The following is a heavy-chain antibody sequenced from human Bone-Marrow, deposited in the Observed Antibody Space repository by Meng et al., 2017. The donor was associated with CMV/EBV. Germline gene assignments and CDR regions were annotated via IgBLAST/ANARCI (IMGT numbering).Heavy chain of an antibody. V-gene: IGHV4-34*01. D-gene: IGHD4-17*01. CDR3: ARTTVTTHSSDY. CDR1: GGSCSGYY. Sequence: LTGAVEGGSCSGYYWSWIRQPPGKGLEWIGEINHSGSTNYNPSLKSRVTISVDTSKNQFSLKLSSVTAADTAVYYCARTTVTTHSSDYWGQGTLVTVSS. CDR2: INHSGST. J-gene: IGHJ4*02.